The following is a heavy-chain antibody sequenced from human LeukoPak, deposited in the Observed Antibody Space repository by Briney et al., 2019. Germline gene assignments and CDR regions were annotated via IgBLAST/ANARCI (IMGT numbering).Heavy chain of an antibody. V-gene: IGHV3-7*01. CDR3: ASRIVGTPDYFDY. CDR2: IKQDGSEK. J-gene: IGHJ4*02. CDR1: GFTFSSYW. Sequence: QPGGSLRLSCAASGFTFSSYWMSWVRQAPGKGLEWVANIKQDGSEKYYVDSVKGRFTISRDNAKNSLYLQMNSLRVEDTAVYYCASRIVGTPDYFDYWGQGTLVTVSS. D-gene: IGHD1-26*01.